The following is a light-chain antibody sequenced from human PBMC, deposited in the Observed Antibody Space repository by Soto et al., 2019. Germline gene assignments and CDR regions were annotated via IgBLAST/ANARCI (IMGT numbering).Light chain of an antibody. CDR3: QHYNSYSEA. Sequence: DIQMTQSPSTLSGSVGDRVTITCRASQTISSWLAWYQQKPGKAPKLLIYKASTLKSGVPSRFSGSGAGTEFNLTIRSMQPDDFATYYCQHYNSYSEAFGQGTKVDIK. CDR2: KAS. V-gene: IGKV1-5*03. CDR1: QTISSW. J-gene: IGKJ1*01.